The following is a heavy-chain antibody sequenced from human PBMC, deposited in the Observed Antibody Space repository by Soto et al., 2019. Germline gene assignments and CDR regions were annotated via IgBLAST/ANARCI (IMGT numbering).Heavy chain of an antibody. J-gene: IGHJ5*02. CDR1: GDSIGTYY. CDR3: ARESEGGDLHDWFDP. D-gene: IGHD3-16*01. V-gene: IGHV4-59*01. Sequence: TLSLTCRVSGDSIGTYYWSWVRQPPGKGLEWLGFVHYSGSTQYNPSLKGRVTISVDMSKNQLSLKLRSVTAADTAVYYCARESEGGDLHDWFDPWGQGTLVTSPQ. CDR2: VHYSGST.